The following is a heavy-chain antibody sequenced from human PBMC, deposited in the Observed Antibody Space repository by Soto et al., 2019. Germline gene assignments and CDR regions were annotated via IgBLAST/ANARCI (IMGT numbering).Heavy chain of an antibody. CDR1: GFTFSNYG. D-gene: IGHD3-22*01. J-gene: IGHJ5*02. CDR3: ARDRDSSGYYNWYDP. V-gene: IGHV3-33*01. CDR2: IWYDGNNK. Sequence: QVQLVESGGGVVQPGRSLRLSCAASGFTFSNYGMHWVRQAPGKGVEWVAVIWYDGNNKYYADSVKGRFTISRDNSKNTLYLQMNSLRAEDTAVYYCARDRDSSGYYNWYDPWGQGTLVTVSS.